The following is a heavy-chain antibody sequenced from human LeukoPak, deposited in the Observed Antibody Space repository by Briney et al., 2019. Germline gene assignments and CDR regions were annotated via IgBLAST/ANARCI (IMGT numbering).Heavy chain of an antibody. Sequence: PGGSLRPSCGASRLTLSTYTMNWVRQAPGKGLEWVSHIAGRSDSTYYADSVKGRFTISRDNSKNTLYLQMNSLRAEDTAVYYCAKDLMGATTELYYWGQGTLVTVSS. D-gene: IGHD1-26*01. CDR1: RLTLSTYT. V-gene: IGHV3-23*01. CDR2: IAGRSDST. J-gene: IGHJ4*02. CDR3: AKDLMGATTELYY.